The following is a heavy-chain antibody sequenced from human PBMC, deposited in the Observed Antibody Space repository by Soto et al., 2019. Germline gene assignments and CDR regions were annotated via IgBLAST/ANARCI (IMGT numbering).Heavy chain of an antibody. CDR2: ISSSSSTI. D-gene: IGHD6-6*01. J-gene: IGHJ3*02. CDR3: ARDPMAARHDAFDI. CDR1: GFTFSSYS. V-gene: IGHV3-48*04. Sequence: GGSLRLSCAASGFTFSSYSMNWVRQAPGKGLEWVSYISSSSSTIYYADSVKGRFTISRDNAKNSLYLQMNSLRAEDTAVYYVARDPMAARHDAFDIWGQGTMVTVSS.